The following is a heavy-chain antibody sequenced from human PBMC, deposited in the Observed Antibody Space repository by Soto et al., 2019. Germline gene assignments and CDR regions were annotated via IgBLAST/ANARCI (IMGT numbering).Heavy chain of an antibody. J-gene: IGHJ5*02. CDR3: ARDLEDYGALISGCWFDP. CDR1: GFTFSSYW. Sequence: GGSLRLSCAASGFTFSSYWMSWVRQAPGKGLERVANIKQDESEKYYLVSVKGRFTISRDNAKNLLYLQMNSLRAEDTAVYYCARDLEDYGALISGCWFDPWGQGTLVTVSS. CDR2: IKQDESEK. V-gene: IGHV3-7*01. D-gene: IGHD4-17*01.